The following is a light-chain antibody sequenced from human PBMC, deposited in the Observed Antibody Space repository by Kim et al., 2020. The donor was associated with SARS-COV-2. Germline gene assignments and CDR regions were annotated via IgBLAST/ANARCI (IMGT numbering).Light chain of an antibody. J-gene: IGLJ2*01. CDR3: CSYAGNSMV. CDR2: DVA. Sequence: PGQSVAISCTGTNSDVGGYNYVSWYQQLPGKAPKLMIYDVAARPSGVPDRFSGSKSGNTASLTISGLRAEDEADYYCCSYAGNSMVFGGGTKLTVL. V-gene: IGLV2-11*03. CDR1: NSDVGGYNY.